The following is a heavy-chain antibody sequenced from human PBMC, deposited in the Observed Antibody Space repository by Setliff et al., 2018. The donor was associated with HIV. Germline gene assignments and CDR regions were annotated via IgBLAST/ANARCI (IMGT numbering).Heavy chain of an antibody. J-gene: IGHJ4*02. CDR1: GFTFSDYY. CDR2: VSSSGTTK. CDR3: ASSDGSGSYPFDY. V-gene: IGHV3-11*04. Sequence: SLRLSCAASGFTFSDYYMSWIRQASGKGLEWVSYVSSSGTTKWYADSVKGRFTISRDNAKNSLYLQMNSLRAEDTGIYYCASSDGSGSYPFDYWGQGTLVTV. D-gene: IGHD1-26*01.